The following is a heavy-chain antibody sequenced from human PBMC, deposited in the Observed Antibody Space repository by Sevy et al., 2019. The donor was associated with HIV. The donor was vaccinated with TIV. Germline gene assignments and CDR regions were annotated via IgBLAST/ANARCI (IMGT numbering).Heavy chain of an antibody. V-gene: IGHV3-7*01. D-gene: IGHD3-10*01. CDR1: GFTFSKYW. CDR3: ARETGSSHFDY. J-gene: IGHJ4*02. Sequence: GGSLRLSCAASGFTFSKYWMSWVRQAPGKGLEWVANINQDGSEKYYVDSVKGRFTISRHNGKNSLYLQMNSLRAEDKAVYYCARETGSSHFDYWGQGTLVTVST. CDR2: INQDGSEK.